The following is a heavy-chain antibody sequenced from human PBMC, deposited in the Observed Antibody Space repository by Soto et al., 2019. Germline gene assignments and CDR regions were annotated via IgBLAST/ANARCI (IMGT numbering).Heavy chain of an antibody. V-gene: IGHV3-23*01. Sequence: GGSLRLSWAPSGFTFSSYAMSWVRQAPGKGLEWVSAISGSGGSTYYADSVKGRFTISRDNSKNTLYLQMNSLRAEAPAVYYCAKDLCVVGASLGYWGQGTLFTVPS. CDR1: GFTFSSYA. CDR3: AKDLCVVGASLGY. D-gene: IGHD1-26*01. J-gene: IGHJ4*02. CDR2: ISGSGGST.